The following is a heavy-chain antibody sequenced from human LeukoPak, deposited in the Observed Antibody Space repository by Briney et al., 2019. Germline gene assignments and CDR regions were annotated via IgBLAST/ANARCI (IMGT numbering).Heavy chain of an antibody. Sequence: GASVTVSCKASGYTFTGYNIHWMRQAPGQGLEWMGWVNPNSGGTNFAQEFQGRVTMTRDTSISTAAMELSGLRSDDTAVYYCAREHWSGGKTGGFDPWGQGTLVTVSS. CDR3: AREHWSGGKTGGFDP. CDR2: VNPNSGGT. D-gene: IGHD2-15*01. V-gene: IGHV1-2*02. CDR1: GYTFTGYN. J-gene: IGHJ5*02.